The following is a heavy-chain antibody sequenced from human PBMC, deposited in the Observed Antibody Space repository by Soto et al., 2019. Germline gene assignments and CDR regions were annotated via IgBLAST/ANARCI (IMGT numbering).Heavy chain of an antibody. J-gene: IGHJ3*02. CDR3: ARDREWLVRNDAFDI. V-gene: IGHV4-4*07. Sequence: PSETLSLTCTVSGGSISSYYWSWIRQPAGKGLEWIGRIYTSGSTNYNPSLKSRVTMSVDTSKNQFSLKLSSVTAADTAVYYCARDREWLVRNDAFDIWGQGTMVTVSS. CDR2: IYTSGST. CDR1: GGSISSYY. D-gene: IGHD6-19*01.